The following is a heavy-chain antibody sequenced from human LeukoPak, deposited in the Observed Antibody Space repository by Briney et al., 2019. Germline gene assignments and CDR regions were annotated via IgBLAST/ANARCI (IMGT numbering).Heavy chain of an antibody. J-gene: IGHJ6*03. CDR3: ARWKKVGDYYYYMDV. D-gene: IGHD3-10*01. Sequence: ASVEVSCKASGGTLSSYAISWMRQAPGQGLEWMGGSIPIFGTANYAQKFQGRVTITTDESTSTAYMELSSLRSEDTAVYYCARWKKVGDYYYYMDVWGKGTTVTVSS. CDR1: GGTLSSYA. CDR2: SIPIFGTA. V-gene: IGHV1-69*05.